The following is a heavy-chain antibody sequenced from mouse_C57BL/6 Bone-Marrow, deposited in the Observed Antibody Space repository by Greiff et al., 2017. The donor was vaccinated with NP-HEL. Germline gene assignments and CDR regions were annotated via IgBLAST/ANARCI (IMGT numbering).Heavy chain of an antibody. J-gene: IGHJ2*01. V-gene: IGHV1-15*01. Sequence: VQLQQSGAELVRPGASVMLSCKASGYTFTDYEMHWVKQTPVHGLEWIGAIDPETGGTAYNQKFKGKAILTADKSSSTAYMELRSLTSEDSAVYYCTRLTELGYFDYWGQGTTLTVSS. CDR3: TRLTELGYFDY. CDR2: IDPETGGT. CDR1: GYTFTDYE. D-gene: IGHD4-1*01.